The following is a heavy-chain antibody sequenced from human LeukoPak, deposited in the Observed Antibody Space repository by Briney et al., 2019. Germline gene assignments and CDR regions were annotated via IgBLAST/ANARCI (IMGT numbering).Heavy chain of an antibody. D-gene: IGHD3-22*01. CDR3: ARLYPSEKYYYDSSGSQSLFDP. J-gene: IGHJ5*02. Sequence: SETLSLTCAVYGGSFSGYYWGWIRQPPGKGLEWIGSIYYSGSTYYNPSLKSRVTISVDTSKNQFSLKLSSVTAADTAVYYCARLYPSEKYYYDSSGSQSLFDPWGQGTLVTVSS. CDR2: IYYSGST. CDR1: GGSFSGYY. V-gene: IGHV4-39*01.